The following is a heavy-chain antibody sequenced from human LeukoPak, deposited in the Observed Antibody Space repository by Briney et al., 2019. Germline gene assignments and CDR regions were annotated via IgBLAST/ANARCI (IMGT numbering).Heavy chain of an antibody. CDR3: ARIAVAGTDWFDP. J-gene: IGHJ5*02. CDR2: IYYSGST. D-gene: IGHD6-19*01. Sequence: PSETLSLTCTVSGGSISSYCWSWIRQPPGKGLEWIGYIYYSGSTNYNPSLKSRVTISVDTSKNQSSLKLSSVTAADTAVYYCARIAVAGTDWFDPWGQGTLVTVSS. V-gene: IGHV4-59*01. CDR1: GGSISSYC.